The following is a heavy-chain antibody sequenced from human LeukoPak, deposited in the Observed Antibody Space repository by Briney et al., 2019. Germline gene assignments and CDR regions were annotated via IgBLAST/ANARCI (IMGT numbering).Heavy chain of an antibody. V-gene: IGHV3-23*01. J-gene: IGHJ4*02. CDR1: GFTFSSYA. CDR3: AKDAAVSGGYFDY. CDR2: IYGSDGRT. Sequence: GGSLRLSCAASGFTFSSYAMTWVRQAPGKGLEWVSCIYGSDGRTYYADSVKGRFTISRDNSKNTLYLQMNGLRAEDTALYYCAKDAAVSGGYFDYWGQGALVTVSS. D-gene: IGHD2-15*01.